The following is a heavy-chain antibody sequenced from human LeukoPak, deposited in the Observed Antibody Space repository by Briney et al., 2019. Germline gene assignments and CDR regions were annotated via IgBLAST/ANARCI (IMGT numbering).Heavy chain of an antibody. D-gene: IGHD1-26*01. Sequence: PGRSLRLSCAASGFTFSSYAMHWVRQAPGKGLEWVAVISYDGSNKYYADSVKGRFTISRDNSKNTLYLQMNSLRAEDTAVYYCARDRIKGVNWFDPWGQGALVTVSS. CDR2: ISYDGSNK. V-gene: IGHV3-30-3*01. J-gene: IGHJ5*02. CDR3: ARDRIKGVNWFDP. CDR1: GFTFSSYA.